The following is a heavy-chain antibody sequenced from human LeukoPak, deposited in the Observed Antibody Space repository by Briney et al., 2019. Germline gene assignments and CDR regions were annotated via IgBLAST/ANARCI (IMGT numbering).Heavy chain of an antibody. CDR2: IYYSGST. V-gene: IGHV4-39*07. D-gene: IGHD6-13*01. J-gene: IGHJ4*02. CDR3: ARDAHKAAAGMFDY. Sequence: SETLSLTCTVSGGSISSSSYYWGWIRQPPGKGLEWIGSIYYSGSTYYNPSLKGRVTISVDTSKNQFSLKLSSVTAADTAVYYCARDAHKAAAGMFDYWGQGTLVTVSS. CDR1: GGSISSSSYY.